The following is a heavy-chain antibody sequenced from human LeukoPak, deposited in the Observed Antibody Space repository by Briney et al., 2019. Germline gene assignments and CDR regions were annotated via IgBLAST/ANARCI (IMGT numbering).Heavy chain of an antibody. V-gene: IGHV3-21*06. Sequence: KTGGSLRLSCAASGLPFRRFSMTWVRQAPGKGLEWVASISSTSNHKYHADSVKGRFTSSRDNEQNSLYLEMNNLRAEDPALYYCATRVTADSYDASDIWGQGTMVTVSS. CDR3: ATRVTADSYDASDI. CDR1: GLPFRRFS. J-gene: IGHJ3*02. D-gene: IGHD6-13*01. CDR2: ISSTSNHK.